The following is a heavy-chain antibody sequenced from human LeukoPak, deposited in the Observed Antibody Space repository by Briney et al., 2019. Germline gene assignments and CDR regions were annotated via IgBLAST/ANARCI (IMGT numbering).Heavy chain of an antibody. CDR1: GGSISSYY. V-gene: IGHV4-4*07. Sequence: PSETLSLTCTVSGGSISSYYWSWIRQPAGKGLEWIGRIYSTGSTNYNPSLKSRVTISVDTSKNQFSLRLRSVTAADTAVYYCASQIASAGTAGFDFWGQGALVTVSS. CDR3: ASQIASAGTAGFDF. CDR2: IYSTGST. J-gene: IGHJ4*02. D-gene: IGHD6-13*01.